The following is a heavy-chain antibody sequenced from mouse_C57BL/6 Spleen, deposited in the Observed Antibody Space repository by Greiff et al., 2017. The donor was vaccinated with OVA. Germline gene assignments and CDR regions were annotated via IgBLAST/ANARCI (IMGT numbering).Heavy chain of an antibody. J-gene: IGHJ2*01. Sequence: EVKLEESGPGLVKPSQSLSLTCSVTGYSITSGYYWNWIRQFPGNKLEWMGYISYDGSNNYNPSLKNRISITRDTSKNQFFLKLNSVTTEDTATYYCARGVVATDYFDYWGQGTTLTVSS. V-gene: IGHV3-6*01. CDR2: ISYDGSN. CDR1: GYSITSGYY. CDR3: ARGVVATDYFDY. D-gene: IGHD1-1*01.